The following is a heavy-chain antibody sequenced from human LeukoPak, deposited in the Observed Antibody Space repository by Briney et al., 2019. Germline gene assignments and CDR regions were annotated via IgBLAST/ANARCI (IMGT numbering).Heavy chain of an antibody. CDR2: IWYDGSNK. CDR1: GFTFTSYG. J-gene: IGHJ4*02. Sequence: PGGSLRLSCAASGFTFTSYGMHWVRQAPGKGLEWVAVIWYDGSNKYYADPVKGRFTISRDNSNNTMYLQMNSLRAEDTAVYYCAKDSDYGDYNLDYWGQGTLVTVSS. CDR3: AKDSDYGDYNLDY. D-gene: IGHD4-17*01. V-gene: IGHV3-33*06.